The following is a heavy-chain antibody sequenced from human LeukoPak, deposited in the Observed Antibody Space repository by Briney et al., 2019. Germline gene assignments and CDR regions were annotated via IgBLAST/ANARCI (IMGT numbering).Heavy chain of an antibody. J-gene: IGHJ4*02. D-gene: IGHD6-13*01. CDR3: ARGGYSHYDY. CDR1: GFTFSSYR. Sequence: AGGSLRLSCAASGFTFSSYRMDWVRQAPGKGLEWVASISSGSIEIYYADAVKGRFTISRDNAKNSLYLQMSSLRGEDTAVYYCARGGYSHYDYWGPGTLVTVSS. CDR2: ISSGSIEI. V-gene: IGHV3-21*01.